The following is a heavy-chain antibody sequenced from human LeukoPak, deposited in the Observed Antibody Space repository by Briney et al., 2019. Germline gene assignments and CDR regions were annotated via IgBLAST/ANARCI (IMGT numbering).Heavy chain of an antibody. V-gene: IGHV3-30*12. J-gene: IGHJ4*02. CDR2: VFSEGSKK. CDR3: ASTSGWYEPIDY. D-gene: IGHD6-19*01. CDR1: GFTFSSYG. Sequence: GESLRLSCAASGFTFSSYGMHWVRQAPGKGLEWVAVVFSEGSKKYYDHSVKGRFTISIDKSKNTLYLEMNSLRAEDTAVYYCASTSGWYEPIDYWGQGTLVTVSS.